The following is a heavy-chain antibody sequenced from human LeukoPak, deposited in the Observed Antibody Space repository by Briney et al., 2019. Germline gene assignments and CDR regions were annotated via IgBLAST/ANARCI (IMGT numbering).Heavy chain of an antibody. CDR3: ARDRAGFYDFWSGYSPGRYDYYYGMDV. CDR1: GFTFSSYS. J-gene: IGHJ6*02. Sequence: PGGSLRLSCAASGFTFSSYSMNWVRQAPGKGLEWVSSISSSSSTIYYADSVKGRFTISRDNAKNSLYLQMNSLRAEDTAVYYCARDRAGFYDFWSGYSPGRYDYYYGMDVWGQGTTITVSS. CDR2: ISSSSSTI. V-gene: IGHV3-48*01. D-gene: IGHD3-3*01.